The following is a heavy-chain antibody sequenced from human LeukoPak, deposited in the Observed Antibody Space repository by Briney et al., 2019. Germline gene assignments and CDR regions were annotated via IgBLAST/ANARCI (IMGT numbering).Heavy chain of an antibody. CDR1: GYSVSSGYY. CDR2: IYHSGST. J-gene: IGHJ4*02. CDR3: ANRWRASSYYFDY. Sequence: KTSETLSLTCTVSGYSVSSGYYWGWIRPPPGKGLEWIGSIYHSGSTYYNPSLKSRVTISVDASKNKFSLKLSSVTAADTAVYYCANRWRASSYYFDYWGQGTLVTVS. D-gene: IGHD3-16*01. V-gene: IGHV4-38-2*02.